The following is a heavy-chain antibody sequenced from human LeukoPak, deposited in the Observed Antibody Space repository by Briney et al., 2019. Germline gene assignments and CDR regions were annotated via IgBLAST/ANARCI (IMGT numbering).Heavy chain of an antibody. CDR1: GFTFRSYS. J-gene: IGHJ4*02. CDR2: ISSSSTTI. CDR3: ARAMTTEANDY. V-gene: IGHV3-48*01. D-gene: IGHD4-11*01. Sequence: GGSLRLPCAVSGFTFRSYSMNWVRQAPGKGLEWVSYISSSSTTIYYADSVKGRFTVSRDNAKNSLYLQMNNLKVEDTAVYYCARAMTTEANDYWGQGTLVTVSS.